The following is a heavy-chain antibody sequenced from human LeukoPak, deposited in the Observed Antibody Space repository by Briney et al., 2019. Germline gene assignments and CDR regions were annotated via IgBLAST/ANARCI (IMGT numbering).Heavy chain of an antibody. V-gene: IGHV3-30*02. Sequence: GGSLRLSCAASGFTFSSYGMHWVRQAPGKGLEWVAFIRYDGSNKYYADSVKGRFTISRDNSKNTLYLQMNSLRAEDTAVYYRAKDPGPLGYYFDYWGQGTLVTVSS. D-gene: IGHD3-16*01. CDR1: GFTFSSYG. J-gene: IGHJ4*02. CDR2: IRYDGSNK. CDR3: AKDPGPLGYYFDY.